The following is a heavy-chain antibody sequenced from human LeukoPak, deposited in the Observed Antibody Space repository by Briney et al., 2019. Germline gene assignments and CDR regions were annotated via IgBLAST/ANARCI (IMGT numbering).Heavy chain of an antibody. CDR2: SKTTKPNSYTT. Sequence: PGGSLRLSCAASGFTITDHHMDWVRQAPGKGLEWVGHSKTTKPNSYTTEYAASGKGLFTISRDDSKNSLYLQLNSLKTEDTAVYYCARVVTTGSGWYNFDNWGQGTLVTVSS. J-gene: IGHJ4*02. D-gene: IGHD6-13*01. V-gene: IGHV3-72*01. CDR3: ARVVTTGSGWYNFDN. CDR1: GFTITDHH.